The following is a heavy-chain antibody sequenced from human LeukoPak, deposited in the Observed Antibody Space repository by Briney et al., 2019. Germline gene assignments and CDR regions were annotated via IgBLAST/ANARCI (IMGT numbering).Heavy chain of an antibody. Sequence: SETLSLTCTVSGYSIRSGYYWGWIRQPPGKGLEWIGSAYYSGTTYYNPSLKSRVTISVDTSKNQFSLRLSSVTAADTAVYYCARVTGYMTEDYFDYWGQGTLITVSS. V-gene: IGHV4-38-2*02. CDR2: AYYSGTT. D-gene: IGHD6-13*01. J-gene: IGHJ4*02. CDR3: ARVTGYMTEDYFDY. CDR1: GYSIRSGYY.